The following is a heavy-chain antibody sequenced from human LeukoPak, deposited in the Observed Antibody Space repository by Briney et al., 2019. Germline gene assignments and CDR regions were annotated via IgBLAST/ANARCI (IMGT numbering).Heavy chain of an antibody. CDR3: ARGVGYCSSTSCWANWFDP. Sequence: PSETLSLTCTVSGYSISSGYYWGWIRQPPGKGLEWIGSIYHSGSTYHNPSLKSRVTISVVTSKNQFSLKLSSVTAADTAVYYCARGVGYCSSTSCWANWFDPWGQGTLVTVSS. D-gene: IGHD2-2*01. CDR1: GYSISSGYY. V-gene: IGHV4-38-2*02. J-gene: IGHJ5*02. CDR2: IYHSGST.